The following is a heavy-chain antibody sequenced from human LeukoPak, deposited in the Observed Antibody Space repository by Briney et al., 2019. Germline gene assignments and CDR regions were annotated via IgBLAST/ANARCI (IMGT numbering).Heavy chain of an antibody. CDR2: IYYSGST. V-gene: IGHV4-59*01. CDR1: GGSISSYY. J-gene: IGHJ4*02. CDR3: ARGGVSTHDY. D-gene: IGHD3-16*01. Sequence: SETLSLTCTVSGGSISSYYWSWIRQPPGKGLEWIGYIYYSGSTHYNPTLKSRVTISVDTSKNQFSLKLSSVTAADTAVYYCARGGVSTHDYWGQGTLVTVSS.